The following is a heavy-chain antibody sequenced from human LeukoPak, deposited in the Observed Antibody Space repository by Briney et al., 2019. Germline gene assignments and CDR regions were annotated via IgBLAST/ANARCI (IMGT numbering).Heavy chain of an antibody. CDR3: ARRFGDYGRYFDY. J-gene: IGHJ4*02. CDR2: IYSSSTYI. V-gene: IGHV3-21*01. CDR1: GFTVSSNY. D-gene: IGHD4-17*01. Sequence: GGSLRLSCAASGFTVSSNYMNWVRQAPGKGLEWVSSIYSSSTYIYYADSVRGRFTISRDNAKNSLFLQMNSLRVEDTAVYYCARRFGDYGRYFDYWGQGTLVTVSS.